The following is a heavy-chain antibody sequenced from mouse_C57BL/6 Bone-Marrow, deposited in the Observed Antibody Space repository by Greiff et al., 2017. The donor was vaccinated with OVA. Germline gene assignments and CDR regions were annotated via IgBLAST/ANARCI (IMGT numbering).Heavy chain of an antibody. CDR3: ATMITDVFYAMDY. Sequence: QVQLQQPGAELVMPGASVKLSCKASGYTFTSYWMHWVKQRPGQGLEWIGEIDPSDSYTNYNQKFKGKSTLTVDKSSSTAYMQRSSLTSEDSAVYYCATMITDVFYAMDYWGQGTSVTVSS. V-gene: IGHV1-69*01. CDR1: GYTFTSYW. D-gene: IGHD2-4*01. CDR2: IDPSDSYT. J-gene: IGHJ4*01.